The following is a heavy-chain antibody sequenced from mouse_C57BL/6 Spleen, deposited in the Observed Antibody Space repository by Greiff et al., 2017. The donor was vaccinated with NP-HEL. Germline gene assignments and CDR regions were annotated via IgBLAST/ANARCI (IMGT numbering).Heavy chain of an antibody. CDR2: IYPGDGDT. Sequence: QVQLQQPGAELVKPGASVKMSCKASGYTFTSYWITWVKQRPGKGLEWIGQIYPGDGDTNYNGKFKGKATLTADKSSSTAYMQLSSLTSEDSAVYFCARDYGSSSFAYWGQGTLVTVSA. CDR3: ARDYGSSSFAY. V-gene: IGHV1-80*01. CDR1: GYTFTSYW. D-gene: IGHD1-1*01. J-gene: IGHJ3*01.